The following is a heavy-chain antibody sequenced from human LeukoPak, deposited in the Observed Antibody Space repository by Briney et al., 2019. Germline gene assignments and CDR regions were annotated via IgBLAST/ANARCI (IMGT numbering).Heavy chain of an antibody. CDR1: GYTFTSYH. Sequence: GASVKVSCKASGYTFTSYHIHWVRQAPRQGLEWMGIINPSDGSTSYAQKFQGRVTMTRDTSASTVYMELSSLRSEDTAVYYCARGGYYDFWSGFHQSYGFDIWGQGTMVTVSS. D-gene: IGHD3-3*01. V-gene: IGHV1-46*01. CDR3: ARGGYYDFWSGFHQSYGFDI. CDR2: INPSDGST. J-gene: IGHJ3*02.